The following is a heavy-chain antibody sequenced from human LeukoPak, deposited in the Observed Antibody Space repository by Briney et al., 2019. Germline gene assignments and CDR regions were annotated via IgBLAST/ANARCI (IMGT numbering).Heavy chain of an antibody. CDR2: INPNSGGT. CDR3: ARGEATKYSSSWYRFEYFQH. V-gene: IGHV1-2*02. J-gene: IGHJ1*01. Sequence: GASVKVSCKASGYTFTGYYMHWVRQAPGQGLEWMGWINPNSGGTNYAQKFQGRVTMTRDTSISTAYMELSRLRSDDTAVYYCARGEATKYSSSWYRFEYFQHWGQGTLVTVSS. CDR1: GYTFTGYY. D-gene: IGHD6-13*01.